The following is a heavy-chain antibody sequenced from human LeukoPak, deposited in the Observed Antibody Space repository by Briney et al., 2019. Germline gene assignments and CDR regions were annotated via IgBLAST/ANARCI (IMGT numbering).Heavy chain of an antibody. CDR2: VYTSGST. V-gene: IGHV4-61*02. CDR1: GGSISSGSYY. Sequence: SETLSLTCTVSGGSISSGSYYWSWIRQPAGKGLEWIGRVYTSGSTNYNPSLKSRVTISVDTSKNQFSLKLSSVTAADTAVYYCARAVGPYSYAREAYYYMDVWGKGTTVTVSS. CDR3: ARAVGPYSYAREAYYYMDV. J-gene: IGHJ6*03. D-gene: IGHD5-18*01.